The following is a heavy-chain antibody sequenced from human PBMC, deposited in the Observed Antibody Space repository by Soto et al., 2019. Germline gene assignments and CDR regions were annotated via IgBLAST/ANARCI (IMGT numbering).Heavy chain of an antibody. V-gene: IGHV3-30-3*01. D-gene: IGHD5-18*01. CDR3: ARDIYSYGSVGTPDI. CDR2: ISNDGNRQ. CDR1: GFSFSSQA. J-gene: IGHJ3*02. Sequence: QEQLMESGGGVVQPGRSLRLSCVASGFSFSSQAMHWVRQAPGKGLEWVAAISNDGNRQLYADSVKDRFTISRDNSRNTLDLQMNNLRTEDTGVYFCARDIYSYGSVGTPDIWGQGTMATVSS.